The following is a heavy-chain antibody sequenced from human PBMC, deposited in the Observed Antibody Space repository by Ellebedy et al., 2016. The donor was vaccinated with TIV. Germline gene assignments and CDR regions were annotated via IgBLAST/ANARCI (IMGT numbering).Heavy chain of an antibody. J-gene: IGHJ5*02. Sequence: MPSETLSLTCSVSGGSVSSGRSYWSWVRQPPGQGLEWIGYITWRGSTNYNPSLKRRITISMDPSKNQIALMVRSVTAADTAIYYCAREEGFGGAWFDPWGQGTLVIVSS. CDR3: AREEGFGGAWFDP. CDR1: GGSVSSGRSY. V-gene: IGHV4-61*01. D-gene: IGHD3-10*01. CDR2: ITWRGST.